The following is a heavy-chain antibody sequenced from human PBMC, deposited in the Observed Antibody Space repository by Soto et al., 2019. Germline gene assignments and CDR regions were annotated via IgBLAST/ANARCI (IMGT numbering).Heavy chain of an antibody. J-gene: IGHJ6*02. CDR3: ARARSHYYYYYGMAV. V-gene: IGHV4-59*01. CDR2: TYYSGST. CDR1: GGSISSYY. Sequence: PSETLSVTCTVSGGSISSYYWRWIRQPPGKGLEWIGYTYYSGSTNYNPSLKSRLTISVDTSKNQFSLKLSSVTAADTAVYYCARARSHYYYYYGMAVWGRGTTVTVS.